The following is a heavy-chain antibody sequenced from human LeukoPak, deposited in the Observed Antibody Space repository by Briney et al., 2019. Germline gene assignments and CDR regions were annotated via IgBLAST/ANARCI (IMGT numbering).Heavy chain of an antibody. V-gene: IGHV4-31*03. CDR2: IYYSGST. CDR3: ARPPRRVLDAFDI. CDR1: GGSISSGGYY. J-gene: IGHJ3*02. D-gene: IGHD6-6*01. Sequence: SETLSLTCTVSGGSISSGGYYWSWIRQHPGKGLEWIGYIYYSGSTYYNPSLKSRVTISVDTSKNQFSLKLSSVTAADTAVYYCARPPRRVLDAFDIWGQGTMVTVSS.